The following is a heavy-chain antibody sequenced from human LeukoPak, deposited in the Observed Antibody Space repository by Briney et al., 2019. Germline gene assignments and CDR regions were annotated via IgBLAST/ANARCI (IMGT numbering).Heavy chain of an antibody. V-gene: IGHV1-69*04. CDR3: ARDGLGYCSSTSCSMGAYYYYGMDV. J-gene: IGHJ6*02. CDR1: GGTFSSYA. D-gene: IGHD2-2*01. CDR2: IIPILGIA. Sequence: ASVKVSCKASGGTFSSYAISWVRQAPGQGLEWMGRIIPILGIANYAQKFQGRVTITADKSTSTAYMELSSLRSEDTAVYHCARDGLGYCSSTSCSMGAYYYYGMDVWGQGTTVTVSS.